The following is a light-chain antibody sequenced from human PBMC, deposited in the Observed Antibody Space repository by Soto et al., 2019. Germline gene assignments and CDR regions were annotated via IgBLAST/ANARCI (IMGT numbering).Light chain of an antibody. V-gene: IGKV1-5*03. CDR1: QTISSW. J-gene: IGKJ1*01. Sequence: DIQMTQSPSTLSGAEGDRVTIICRASQTISSWLAWYQQKPGKAPKLLIYKASTLKSGVPSRFSGSGSGTEFTLTISSLKPDDFATYYCQKYMSYSFGQGTKVDIK. CDR2: KAS. CDR3: QKYMSYS.